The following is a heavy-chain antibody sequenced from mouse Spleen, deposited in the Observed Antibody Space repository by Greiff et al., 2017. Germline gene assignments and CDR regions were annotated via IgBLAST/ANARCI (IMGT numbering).Heavy chain of an antibody. D-gene: IGHD2-4*01. J-gene: IGHJ3*01. CDR3: ARNDDYDGAWFAY. CDR2: IWSDGST. V-gene: IGHV2-6*02. Sequence: VQVVESGPGLVAPSQSLSITCTVSGFSFTSYGVHWVRQPPGKGLEWLVVIWSDGSTTYNSALKSRLGISKDNSKSQVFLKMNSLQTDDTARYYCARNDDYDGAWFAYWGQGTLVTVSA. CDR1: GFSFTSYG.